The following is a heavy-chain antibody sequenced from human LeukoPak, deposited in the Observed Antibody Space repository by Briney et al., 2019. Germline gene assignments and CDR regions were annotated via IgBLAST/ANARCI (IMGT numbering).Heavy chain of an antibody. D-gene: IGHD6-19*01. Sequence: SETLSLTCTVSGGSISSGGYYWSWIRQHPGKGLEWIGYIYYSGSTYYNPSLKSRVTISVDTSKNQFSLKLSSVTAADTAVYYCAREGSGWYIDYWGQGTLVTVSS. CDR2: IYYSGST. CDR1: GGSISSGGYY. CDR3: AREGSGWYIDY. V-gene: IGHV4-31*03. J-gene: IGHJ4*02.